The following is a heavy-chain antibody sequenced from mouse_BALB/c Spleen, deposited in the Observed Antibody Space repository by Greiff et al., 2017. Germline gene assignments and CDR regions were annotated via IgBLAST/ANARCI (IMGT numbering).Heavy chain of an antibody. CDR1: GFSLTSYG. V-gene: IGHV2-9*02. J-gene: IGHJ4*01. D-gene: IGHD2-14*01. CDR3: ARDQVLYYAMDY. Sequence: VMLVESGPGLVAPSQCLSISCTVSGFSLTSYGVHWVRQPPGKGLEWLGVIWAGGSTNYNSALMSRLSISKDNSKSQVFLTMNSLQTDDTAMYYCARDQVLYYAMDYWGQGTSVTVSS. CDR2: IWAGGST.